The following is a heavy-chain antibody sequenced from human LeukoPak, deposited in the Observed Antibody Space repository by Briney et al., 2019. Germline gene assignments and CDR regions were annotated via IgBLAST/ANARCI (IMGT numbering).Heavy chain of an antibody. CDR2: INPNSGGT. CDR3: ARDRGRISDYYGSGRSLQYYMDV. J-gene: IGHJ6*03. CDR1: GYTFTDYY. D-gene: IGHD3-10*01. V-gene: IGHV1-2*02. Sequence: ASVKVSCKTSGYTFTDYYVHWVRQAPGQGLEWMGWINPNSGGTNYAQKFQGRVTMTRDTSISTAYMEMSRLISDDTAVYYCARDRGRISDYYGSGRSLQYYMDVWGKGTTVTVSS.